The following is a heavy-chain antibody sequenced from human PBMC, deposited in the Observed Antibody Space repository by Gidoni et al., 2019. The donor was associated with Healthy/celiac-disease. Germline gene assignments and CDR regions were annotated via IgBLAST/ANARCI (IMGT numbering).Heavy chain of an antibody. J-gene: IGHJ4*02. D-gene: IGHD3-22*01. V-gene: IGHV1-3*01. CDR3: ARSPLRYYYDSSGYFDY. CDR2: INAGNGNT. CDR1: GYTFTSYA. Sequence: QVQLVQSGAEVKKPGASVKVSCKASGYTFTSYAMHWVRQAPGQRLEWMGWINAGNGNTKYSQKFQGRVTITRDTSASTAYMELSSLRSEDTAVYYCARSPLRYYYDSSGYFDYWGQGTLVTVSS.